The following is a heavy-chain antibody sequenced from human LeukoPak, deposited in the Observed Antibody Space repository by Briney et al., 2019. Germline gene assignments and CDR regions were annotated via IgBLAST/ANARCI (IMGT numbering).Heavy chain of an antibody. Sequence: ASVKVSCKASGYTFTSYDINWVRQATGQGLEWMGWMNPNSGNTGYAQKFQGRVTMTRNTSISTAYMELSSLRSEDTAVYYCARALAASPRYYVWGQGTTVTVSS. CDR1: GYTFTSYD. D-gene: IGHD2-15*01. CDR3: ARALAASPRYYV. J-gene: IGHJ6*02. CDR2: MNPNSGNT. V-gene: IGHV1-8*01.